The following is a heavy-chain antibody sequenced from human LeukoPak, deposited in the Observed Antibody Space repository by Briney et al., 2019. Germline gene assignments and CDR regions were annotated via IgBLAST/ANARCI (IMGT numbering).Heavy chain of an antibody. D-gene: IGHD1-1*01. J-gene: IGHJ4*02. CDR1: GGSISSYY. Sequence: SETPSLTCTVSGGSISSYYWSLIRQPPGKGLEWIGYIYYSGSTNYNPSLKSRVTISVDTSKNQFSLKLSSVTAADTAVYYCARHFAGSTGTTTRDYWGQGTLVTVSS. CDR2: IYYSGST. V-gene: IGHV4-59*01. CDR3: ARHFAGSTGTTTRDY.